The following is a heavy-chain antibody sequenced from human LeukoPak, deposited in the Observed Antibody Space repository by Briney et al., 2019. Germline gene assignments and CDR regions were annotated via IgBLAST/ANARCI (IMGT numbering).Heavy chain of an antibody. CDR1: GGTFSSYA. D-gene: IGHD3-22*01. J-gene: IGHJ4*02. Sequence: SVKVSCKASGGTFSSYAISWVRQAPGQGLEWMGGIIPIFGTANYAQKFQGRVTITADESTSTAYMELSSLRSEDTAVYYCASGQIDYDSSGYYSFDYWGQGTLVTVSS. V-gene: IGHV1-69*13. CDR2: IIPIFGTA. CDR3: ASGQIDYDSSGYYSFDY.